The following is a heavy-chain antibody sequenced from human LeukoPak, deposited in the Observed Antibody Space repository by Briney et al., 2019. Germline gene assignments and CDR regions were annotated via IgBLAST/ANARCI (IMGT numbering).Heavy chain of an antibody. CDR2: IYPGDSDT. Sequence: LGESLKISCKGSGYSFTSYWIGWVRQMPGKGLEWMGVIYPGDSDTRYSPSFQGQATISADKSISTAYLQWSSLKASDTAMYYCARLLWVGSSFYYYGMDVWGQGTTVTVSS. D-gene: IGHD6-13*01. J-gene: IGHJ6*02. CDR3: ARLLWVGSSFYYYGMDV. CDR1: GYSFTSYW. V-gene: IGHV5-51*01.